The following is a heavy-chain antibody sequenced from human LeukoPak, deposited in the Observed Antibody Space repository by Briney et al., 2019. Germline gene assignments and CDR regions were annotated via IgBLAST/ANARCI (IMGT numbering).Heavy chain of an antibody. CDR1: GGSISSYY. CDR3: ARVNSSGSFHDY. CDR2: MSTSGSS. Sequence: SETLSLTCTISGGSISSYYWRWIRQPAGKGLEWIGRMSTSGSSNYNPSLTSRVTMSVDKPKNQFSLNLNSVTAADTAVYFCARVNSSGSFHDYWGQGARVTVSS. V-gene: IGHV4-4*07. J-gene: IGHJ4*02. D-gene: IGHD3-22*01.